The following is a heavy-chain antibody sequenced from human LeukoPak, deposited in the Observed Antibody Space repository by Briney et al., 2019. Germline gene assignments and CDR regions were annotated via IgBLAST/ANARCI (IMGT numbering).Heavy chain of an antibody. V-gene: IGHV4-59*08. Sequence: SSETLSLTCSVSGGSISRHYWSWIRQPPGKGLEWIGYISCSGSTRYNPSFQSRVTISMEMSKTHFSLKLTSVTAADTAVYYCARLLNNDNSGDPDTFDMWGPGTMVTVSS. J-gene: IGHJ3*02. CDR2: ISCSGST. CDR3: ARLLNNDNSGDPDTFDM. CDR1: GGSISRHY. D-gene: IGHD3-22*01.